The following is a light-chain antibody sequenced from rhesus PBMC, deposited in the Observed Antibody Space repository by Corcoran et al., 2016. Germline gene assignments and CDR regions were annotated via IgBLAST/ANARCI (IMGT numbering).Light chain of an antibody. CDR1: QAISSY. CDR2: AAS. J-gene: IGKJ1*01. V-gene: IGKV1-44*02. Sequence: DIQMTQSPSSLSASVGDRVTITCRASQAISSYLAWYQPKPGKVPTLLIYAASSLESGVPSRFIGRGSGTEFTLTISNLQPEDCATYYCQQHNSHPWTFGQGTKVEIK. CDR3: QQHNSHPWT.